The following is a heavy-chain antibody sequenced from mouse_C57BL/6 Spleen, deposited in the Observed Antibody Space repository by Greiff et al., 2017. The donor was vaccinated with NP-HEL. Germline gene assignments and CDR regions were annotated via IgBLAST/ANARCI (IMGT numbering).Heavy chain of an antibody. CDR2: IDPSDSYT. J-gene: IGHJ2*01. CDR1: GYTFTSYW. Sequence: VQLQQPGAELVKPGASVKLSCKASGYTFTSYWMQWVKQRPGQGLEWIGEIDPSDSYTNYNQKFKGKATLTVDTSSSTAYMQLSSLTSEDSAVYYCARRGVSVVDYFDYWGQGTTLTVSS. D-gene: IGHD1-1*01. CDR3: ARRGVSVVDYFDY. V-gene: IGHV1-50*01.